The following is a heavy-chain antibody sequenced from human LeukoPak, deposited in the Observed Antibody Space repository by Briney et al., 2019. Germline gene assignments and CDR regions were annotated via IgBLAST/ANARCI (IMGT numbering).Heavy chain of an antibody. CDR1: GFTFSSYA. CDR2: ISSSGSPT. CDR3: VRTLYDFWSGTYDF. Sequence: GGSLRLSCAASGFTFSSYAMNWVRQAPGQGPEWVSVISSSGSPTYYADSVKGRFTISRDNSGNTLFLQMSSLRPEDTAVYYCVRTLYDFWSGTYDFWGQGTLVTVSS. J-gene: IGHJ4*02. V-gene: IGHV3-23*01. D-gene: IGHD3-3*01.